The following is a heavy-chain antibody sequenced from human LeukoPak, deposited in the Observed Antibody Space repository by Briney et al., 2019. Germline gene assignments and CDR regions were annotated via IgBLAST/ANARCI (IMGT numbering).Heavy chain of an antibody. D-gene: IGHD3-10*01. Sequence: GGSLRLSCVASGFTFNLHAMSWVRQAPGKGLEWVSTITGSGDSTYYTDAVKGRLTISRDNSKSTLYLQMNSLRVDDTAVYLCVRHIISGFFDPWGQGILVTVSS. CDR3: VRHIISGFFDP. CDR1: GFTFNLHA. J-gene: IGHJ5*02. CDR2: ITGSGDST. V-gene: IGHV3-23*01.